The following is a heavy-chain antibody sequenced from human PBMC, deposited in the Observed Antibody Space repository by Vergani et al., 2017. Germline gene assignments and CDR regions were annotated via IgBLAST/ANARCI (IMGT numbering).Heavy chain of an antibody. Sequence: QVQLQQWGAGLLKPSETLSLTCAVYGGSFSGYYWSWIRQPPGKGLEWIGEINHSGSTNYNPSLKSRVTISVDTSKNQFSLKLSSVTAAATAVYYCARGGLRFLEWSRFGYYYGMDVWGQGTTVTVSS. CDR3: ARGGLRFLEWSRFGYYYGMDV. V-gene: IGHV4-34*01. CDR1: GGSFSGYY. CDR2: INHSGST. D-gene: IGHD3-3*01. J-gene: IGHJ6*02.